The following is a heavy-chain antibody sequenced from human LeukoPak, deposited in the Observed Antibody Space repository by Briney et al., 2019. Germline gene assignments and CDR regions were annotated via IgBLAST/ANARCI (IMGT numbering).Heavy chain of an antibody. CDR2: IQYTGNT. D-gene: IGHD6-13*01. V-gene: IGHV4-59*01. CDR3: ARASWFSTTWHFDY. Sequence: SETLSLTCTVSGGSISGYFWSWIRQPPGKGLEWIGYIQYTGNTNYNPSPKSRVTISVDTSKKQFSLNLSSVTAADTAVYYCARASWFSTTWHFDYWGQGILVTVSS. J-gene: IGHJ4*02. CDR1: GGSISGYF.